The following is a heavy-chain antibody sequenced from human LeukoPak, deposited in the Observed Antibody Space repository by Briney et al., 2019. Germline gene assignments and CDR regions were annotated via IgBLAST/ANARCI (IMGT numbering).Heavy chain of an antibody. Sequence: GGSLRLSCAASGFIFSNYAMSWVRQAPGKGLGWVSVIYSGGSTYYADSVKGRFTISRDNSKNTLYLQMNSLRAEDTAVYYCTRDTRWYYGSGSHYGMDVWGQGTTVTVSS. CDR3: TRDTRWYYGSGSHYGMDV. CDR1: GFIFSNYA. J-gene: IGHJ6*02. D-gene: IGHD3-10*01. V-gene: IGHV3-53*01. CDR2: IYSGGST.